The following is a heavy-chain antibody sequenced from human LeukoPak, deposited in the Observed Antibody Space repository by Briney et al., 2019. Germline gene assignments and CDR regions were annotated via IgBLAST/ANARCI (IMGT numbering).Heavy chain of an antibody. Sequence: PGGSLRLSCAASGFTFSSYWMSWVRQAPGKGLEWVANIKQDGSEKYYVDSVKGRFTISRDNAKNSLYLQMNSLRAEDTAAYYCARAGHCTNGICYTADFDYWGQGTLVTVSS. J-gene: IGHJ4*02. CDR1: GFTFSSYW. D-gene: IGHD2-8*01. CDR3: ARAGHCTNGICYTADFDY. CDR2: IKQDGSEK. V-gene: IGHV3-7*03.